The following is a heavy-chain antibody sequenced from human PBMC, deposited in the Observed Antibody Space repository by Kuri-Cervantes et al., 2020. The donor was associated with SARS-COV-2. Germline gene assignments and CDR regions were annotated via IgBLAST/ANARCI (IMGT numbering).Heavy chain of an antibody. Sequence: GSLRLSCTVSGGSISSYYWSWIRQPPGKGLEWIGYIYYSGSTNYNPSLKSRVTISVDTSKNQFSLKLSSVTAADTAVYYCARTNRGRYYYYYGMDVWGQGTTVTVSS. CDR3: ARTNRGRYYYYYGMDV. J-gene: IGHJ6*02. CDR2: IYYSGST. CDR1: GGSISSYY. D-gene: IGHD3-10*01. V-gene: IGHV4-59*12.